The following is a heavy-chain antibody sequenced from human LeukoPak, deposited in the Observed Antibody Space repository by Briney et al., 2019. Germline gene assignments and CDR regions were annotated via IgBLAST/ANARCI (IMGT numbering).Heavy chain of an antibody. V-gene: IGHV3-21*01. D-gene: IGHD1-7*01. Sequence: GGSLRLSCAASGFTFSSYAMHWVRQAPGKGLEWVSSISSSSSYIYYADSVKGRFTISRDNAKNSLYLQMNSLRAEDTAVYYCARDRGSNWNYDYWGQGTLVTVSS. CDR2: ISSSSSYI. CDR3: ARDRGSNWNYDY. J-gene: IGHJ4*02. CDR1: GFTFSSYA.